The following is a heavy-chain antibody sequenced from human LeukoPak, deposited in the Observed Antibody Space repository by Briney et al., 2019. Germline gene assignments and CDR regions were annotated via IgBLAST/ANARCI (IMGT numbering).Heavy chain of an antibody. J-gene: IGHJ4*02. V-gene: IGHV3-21*04. D-gene: IGHD6-19*01. Sequence: PGGSLRLSCAASGFTFSSYSMNWVRQAPGKGLEWVSSISSSSSYIYYADSVKGRFTISRDNSKNTVYLQMNSLRAEDTAVYYCAKPLRGWYDFDYWGQGTLVTVSS. CDR2: ISSSSSYI. CDR1: GFTFSSYS. CDR3: AKPLRGWYDFDY.